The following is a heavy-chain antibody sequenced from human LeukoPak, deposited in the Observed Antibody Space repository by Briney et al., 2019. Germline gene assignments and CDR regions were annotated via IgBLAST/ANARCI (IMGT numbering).Heavy chain of an antibody. CDR1: GFTFSSYA. CDR3: AKVTGRIAAAEN. V-gene: IGHV3-30-3*01. Sequence: GGSLRLSCAASGFTFSSYAMHWVRQAPGKGLEWVAVISYDGSNKYYADSVKGRFTISRDNSKNTLYLQMNSLRAEDTAVYYCAKVTGRIAAAENWGQGTLVTVSS. D-gene: IGHD6-13*01. J-gene: IGHJ4*02. CDR2: ISYDGSNK.